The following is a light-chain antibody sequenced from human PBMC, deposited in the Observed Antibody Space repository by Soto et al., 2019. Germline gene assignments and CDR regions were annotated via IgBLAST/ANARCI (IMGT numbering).Light chain of an antibody. J-gene: IGKJ1*01. Sequence: EIVMTQYPATVSLSPGERSTLSVRASQSVSSNFAWYQQKPGQAPRLLIYDASTRATGIPARFSGSGSGTEFTLTISSLQSDDFATYYCQQYNYEWTFGQGTKVDI. CDR3: QQYNYEWT. CDR2: DAS. V-gene: IGKV3-15*01. CDR1: QSVSSN.